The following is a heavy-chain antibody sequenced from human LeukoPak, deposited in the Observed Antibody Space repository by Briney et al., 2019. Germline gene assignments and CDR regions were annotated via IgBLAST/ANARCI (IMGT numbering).Heavy chain of an antibody. CDR2: IYTSGST. J-gene: IGHJ6*03. D-gene: IGHD2-15*01. CDR3: ARDGGYCSGGSCYSAGYYYYYMDV. V-gene: IGHV4-61*02. CDR1: GGSISSGSYY. Sequence: PSQTLSLTCTVSGGSISSGSYYWSWIRQPAGKGLEWIGRIYTSGSTNYNPSLKSRVTISVDTSKNQFSLKLSSVTAADTAVYYCARDGGYCSGGSCYSAGYYYYYMDVWGKGTTVTISS.